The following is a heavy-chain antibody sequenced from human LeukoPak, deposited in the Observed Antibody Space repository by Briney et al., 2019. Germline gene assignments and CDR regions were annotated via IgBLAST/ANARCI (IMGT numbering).Heavy chain of an antibody. J-gene: IGHJ6*02. CDR3: ARDPQGCSSTSCRDYYYYYGMDV. D-gene: IGHD2-2*01. CDR2: ISSSSSYI. Sequence: GGSLRLSCAASGFTFSSYSMNWVRQAPGKGLEWVSSISSSSSYIYYADSVKGRSTISRDNAKNSLYLQMNSLRAEDTAVYYCARDPQGCSSTSCRDYYYYYGMDVWGQGTTVTVSS. CDR1: GFTFSSYS. V-gene: IGHV3-21*01.